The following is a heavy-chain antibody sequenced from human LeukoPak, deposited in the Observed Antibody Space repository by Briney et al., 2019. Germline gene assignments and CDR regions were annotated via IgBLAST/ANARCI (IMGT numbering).Heavy chain of an antibody. CDR2: IYYSGST. D-gene: IGHD3-22*01. J-gene: IGHJ5*02. Sequence: PSETLSLTCTVSGGSISSYYWSWIRQPPGEGLGWIGYIYYSGSTNYNPSLKSRVTISVDTSKNQFSLKLSSVTAADTAVYYCARVLTGDDTYYYDSSGLSGNWFDPWGEGTLVTVSS. CDR3: ARVLTGDDTYYYDSSGLSGNWFDP. V-gene: IGHV4-59*01. CDR1: GGSISSYY.